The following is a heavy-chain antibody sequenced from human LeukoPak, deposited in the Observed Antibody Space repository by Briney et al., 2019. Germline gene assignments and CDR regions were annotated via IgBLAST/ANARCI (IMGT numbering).Heavy chain of an antibody. CDR3: ARDGYYYASYFDY. V-gene: IGHV3-7*01. Sequence: RPLRLSCAASGFTFSSYWMSWVRQATAKGLEWVANIKQDGSEKYYVDSVKGRFTISRDNAKNSLYLQMNSLRAEDTAVYYCARDGYYYASYFDYWGQGTLVTVSS. D-gene: IGHD3-22*01. J-gene: IGHJ4*02. CDR2: IKQDGSEK. CDR1: GFTFSSYW.